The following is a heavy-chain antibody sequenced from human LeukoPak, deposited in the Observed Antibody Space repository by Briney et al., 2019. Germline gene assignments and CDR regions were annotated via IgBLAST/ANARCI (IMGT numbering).Heavy chain of an antibody. CDR1: GFTFSSYA. Sequence: GGSLRLSCAASGFTFSSYAMSWVRQAPGKGLEWVSAISGSGGSTYYADSVKGRFTISRDNSKNTLYLQMSSLRAEDTAVYYCAKVCSSTSCYIDYWGQGTLVTVSS. D-gene: IGHD2-2*01. J-gene: IGHJ4*02. CDR3: AKVCSSTSCYIDY. CDR2: ISGSGGST. V-gene: IGHV3-23*01.